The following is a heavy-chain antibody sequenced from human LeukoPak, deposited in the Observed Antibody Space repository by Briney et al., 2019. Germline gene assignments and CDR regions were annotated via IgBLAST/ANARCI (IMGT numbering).Heavy chain of an antibody. CDR1: GFTFSSYS. V-gene: IGHV3-21*01. CDR2: ISSSSSYI. J-gene: IGHJ6*03. CDR3: ARDQTKWEPLRRRDYYYMDV. D-gene: IGHD1-26*01. Sequence: KPGGSLRLSCAASGFTFSSYSMNWVRQAPGKGLEWVSSISSSSSYIYYADSVKGRFTISRDSAKNSLYLQMNSLRAEDTAVYYCARDQTKWEPLRRRDYYYMDVWGKGTTVTVSS.